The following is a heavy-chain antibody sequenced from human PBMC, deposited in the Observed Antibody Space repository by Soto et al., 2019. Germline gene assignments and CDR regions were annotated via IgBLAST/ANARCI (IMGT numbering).Heavy chain of an antibody. V-gene: IGHV4-39*02. CDR2: IYYTGST. CDR1: GGSVSSSSHY. D-gene: IGHD3-10*01. J-gene: IGHJ5*02. CDR3: ARDQSWQDLAWWFDP. Sequence: PSETLSLTCTVSGGSVSSSSHYWGWIRQPPGKGLEWIGSIYYTGSTYYTPSLKSRVTLSVDTSKNQFSLKLSSVTAADTAVYYCARDQSWQDLAWWFDPWGQGTLVTVSS.